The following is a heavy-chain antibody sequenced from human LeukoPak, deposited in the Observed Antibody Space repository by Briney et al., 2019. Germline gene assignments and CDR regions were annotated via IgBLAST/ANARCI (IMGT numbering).Heavy chain of an antibody. CDR3: VREVYRDSWPDS. D-gene: IGHD5-12*01. CDR1: GFTFSTHW. J-gene: IGHJ5*01. CDR2: IKQDGSQK. Sequence: PGGSLRLSCAASGFTFSTHWMNWVRQLPGKGLEWLANIKQDGSQKYYVDSVKGRFTISRDNAKNSLYLQMNSLRAEDTAVYYCVREVYRDSWPDSWGQGTLVTVSS. V-gene: IGHV3-7*01.